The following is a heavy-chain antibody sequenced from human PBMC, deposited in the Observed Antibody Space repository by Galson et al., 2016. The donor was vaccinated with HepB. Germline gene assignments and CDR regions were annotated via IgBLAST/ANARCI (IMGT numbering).Heavy chain of an antibody. CDR2: LYYTGNT. CDR1: GGSIRSSAYY. Sequence: SETLSLTCTVSGGSIRSSAYYWGWNRQSPEKGLEWIGSLYYTGNTFYNPSLKSRVTISIDTSKNQFSLKVNSVTAADTAGYFCSGGTDSRRWHDAHWGQGTPVTVSS. D-gene: IGHD6-13*01. V-gene: IGHV4-39*07. CDR3: SGGTDSRRWHDAH. J-gene: IGHJ4*02.